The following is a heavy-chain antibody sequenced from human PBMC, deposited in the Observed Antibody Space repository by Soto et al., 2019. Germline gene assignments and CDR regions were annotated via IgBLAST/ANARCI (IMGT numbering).Heavy chain of an antibody. V-gene: IGHV3-23*01. J-gene: IGHJ6*02. D-gene: IGHD2-15*01. CDR3: AKEKIVAAKYYGMDV. CDR2: ISGNGGST. CDR1: GFTFSSYA. Sequence: GSLKLSCAASGFTFSSYAMNWVRQAPGKGLEWVSHISGNGGSTYYADSVKGRFTISRDNSKNTLYLQMNSLRAEDTAVYYCAKEKIVAAKYYGMDVWGQGTTVTVSS.